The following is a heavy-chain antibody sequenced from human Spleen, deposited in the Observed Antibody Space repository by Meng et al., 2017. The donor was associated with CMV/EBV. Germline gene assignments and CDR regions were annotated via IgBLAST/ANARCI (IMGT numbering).Heavy chain of an antibody. CDR2: ISWNSGSI. V-gene: IGHV3-9*01. Sequence: GGSLRLSCAASGFTFDDYAMHWVRQAPGKGLEWVSGISWNSGSIGYADSVKGRFTISRDNAKNSLYLQMNSLRAEDTALYYCAKGRELLGHYYYSGMDVWGQGTTVTVSS. CDR1: GFTFDDYA. J-gene: IGHJ6*02. D-gene: IGHD1-26*01. CDR3: AKGRELLGHYYYSGMDV.